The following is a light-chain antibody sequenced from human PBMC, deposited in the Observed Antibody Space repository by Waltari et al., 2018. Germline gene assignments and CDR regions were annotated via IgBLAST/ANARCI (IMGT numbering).Light chain of an antibody. V-gene: IGKV1-5*03. J-gene: IGKJ4*01. CDR3: QQYNEYPLT. Sequence: DIQMTQSPSTLSASVGDRVTITCRASQIISTWLAWYQQKPGKAPKLLIYKASGLESGVPSRFSGSGSGTEFTLTISSLQPDDFATYYCQQYNEYPLTFGGGTKVEIK. CDR1: QIISTW. CDR2: KAS.